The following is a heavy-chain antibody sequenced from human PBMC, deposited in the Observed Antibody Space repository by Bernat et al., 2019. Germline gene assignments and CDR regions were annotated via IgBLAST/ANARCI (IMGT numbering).Heavy chain of an antibody. CDR2: IWYDGSNK. J-gene: IGHJ4*02. V-gene: IGHV3-33*01. CDR3: ARPLRGWVCGGDCSAID. CDR1: GFTFSSYG. Sequence: QVQLVESGGGVVQPGRSLRLSCAASGFTFSSYGMHWVRQAPGKGLEWVAIIWYDGSNKYYADSVKGRFTISSDNSKNTLYLQMNSLRAEDTAVYYGARPLRGWVCGGDCSAIDWGQGTLVTVSS. D-gene: IGHD2-21*02.